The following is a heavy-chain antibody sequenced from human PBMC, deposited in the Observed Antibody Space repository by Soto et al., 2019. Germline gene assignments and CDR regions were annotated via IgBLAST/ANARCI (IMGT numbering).Heavy chain of an antibody. CDR3: ASERLCGADCYFFDN. Sequence: GGSLRLSCAASGFTLRNYEMNWVRRAPGKGLEWISKISGSNNNIYYADSVRGRFTISRDNAKNSLYLQMNSLRAEDTAIYYCASERLCGADCYFFDNWGQGTQVTVSS. CDR2: ISGSNNNI. D-gene: IGHD2-21*02. CDR1: GFTLRNYE. V-gene: IGHV3-48*03. J-gene: IGHJ4*02.